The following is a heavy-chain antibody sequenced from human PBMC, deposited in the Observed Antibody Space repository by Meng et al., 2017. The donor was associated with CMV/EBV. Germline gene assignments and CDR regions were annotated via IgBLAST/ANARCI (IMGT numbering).Heavy chain of an antibody. D-gene: IGHD2-2*01. V-gene: IGHV3-9*01. J-gene: IGHJ6*02. CDR2: ISWNSGSI. CDR1: GFTFDDYA. Sequence: SLKISCAASGFTFDDYAMHWVRQAPGKGLEWVSGISWNSGSIGYADSVKGRFTISRDNAKNSLYLQMNSLIAGDTALYYCAKGGVPAASYDYYYGMDVWGQGTTVTVSS. CDR3: AKGGVPAASYDYYYGMDV.